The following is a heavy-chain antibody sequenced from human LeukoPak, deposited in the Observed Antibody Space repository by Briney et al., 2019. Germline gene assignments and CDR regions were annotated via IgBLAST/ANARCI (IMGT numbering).Heavy chain of an antibody. V-gene: IGHV3-30-3*01. J-gene: IGHJ5*02. CDR1: GFTFSSDA. Sequence: GRSLRLSCAASGFTFSSDAMHWVRQAPGKGLEWVAVISYDGSNKYYADSVKGRFTISRDNSKNTLYLQMNSLRAEDTAVYYCAGGYCSGGSCSLSGPWGQGTLVTVSS. CDR2: ISYDGSNK. D-gene: IGHD2-15*01. CDR3: AGGYCSGGSCSLSGP.